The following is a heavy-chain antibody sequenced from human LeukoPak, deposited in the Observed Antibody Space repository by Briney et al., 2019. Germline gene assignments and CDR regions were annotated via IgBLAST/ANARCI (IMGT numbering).Heavy chain of an antibody. V-gene: IGHV1-2*02. D-gene: IGHD3-9*01. J-gene: IGHJ4*02. Sequence: ASVKVSCKASGYTFTGYYTHWVRQAPGQGLEWMGWINPNSGGTNYAQKFQGRVTMTRDTSISTAYMELSRLRSDDTAVYYCARDLSDILTGYGYWGQGTLVTVSS. CDR2: INPNSGGT. CDR3: ARDLSDILTGYGY. CDR1: GYTFTGYY.